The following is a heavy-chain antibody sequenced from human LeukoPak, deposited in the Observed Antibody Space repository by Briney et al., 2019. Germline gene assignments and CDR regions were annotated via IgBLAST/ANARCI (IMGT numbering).Heavy chain of an antibody. D-gene: IGHD4-23*01. CDR2: VYYSGT. Sequence: PSETLSLTCTVSGYSIGSGHYWAWIRQPPGKGLEWIGCVYYSGTYCKSSLTSRGTISMDASRNQFSLKLTSVPAADSAFSFCARSSRGGGPDSWGQGTLVTVSS. CDR3: ARSSRGGGPDS. V-gene: IGHV4-38-2*02. CDR1: GYSIGSGHY. J-gene: IGHJ5*01.